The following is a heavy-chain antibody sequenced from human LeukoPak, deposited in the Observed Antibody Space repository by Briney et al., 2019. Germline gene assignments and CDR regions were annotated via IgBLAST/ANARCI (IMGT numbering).Heavy chain of an antibody. CDR1: GYTLTELS. CDR3: AREGSSSYYYYYYMDV. Sequence: ASVKVSCKVSGYTLTELSMHWVRQAPGKGLEWMGGFDPEDGETIYAQKFQGRVTMTEATSTDTAYMELSSLRSDDTAVYYCAREGSSSYYYYYYMDVWGKGTTVTVSS. CDR2: FDPEDGET. J-gene: IGHJ6*03. D-gene: IGHD6-13*01. V-gene: IGHV1-24*01.